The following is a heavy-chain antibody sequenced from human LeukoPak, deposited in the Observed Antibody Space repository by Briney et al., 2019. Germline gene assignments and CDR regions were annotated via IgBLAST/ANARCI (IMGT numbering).Heavy chain of an antibody. D-gene: IGHD2-15*01. V-gene: IGHV1-18*01. CDR3: ARVGAGYCSGGSCYSTDIDY. CDR1: GYTFTSYG. Sequence: ASVKVSCKASGYTFTSYGISWVRQAPGQGLEWMGWISAYNGNTNYAQKLQGRVTMTTDTSTSTAYMELRSLRSDDTAVYYCARVGAGYCSGGSCYSTDIDYWGQGTLVTVSS. J-gene: IGHJ4*02. CDR2: ISAYNGNT.